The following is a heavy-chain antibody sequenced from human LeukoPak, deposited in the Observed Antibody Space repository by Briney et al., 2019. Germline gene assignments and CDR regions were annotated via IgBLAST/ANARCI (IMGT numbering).Heavy chain of an antibody. CDR3: AKAGNTGTYSDAFDI. Sequence: PGGSLRLSCAASGFTFSSYAMHWVRRAPGKGLEWVAVISYDGSNKYYADSVKGRFTISRDNSKNTLYLQMNSLRADDMAVYYCAKAGNTGTYSDAFDIWGHGTMVTVSS. D-gene: IGHD1-26*01. J-gene: IGHJ3*02. V-gene: IGHV3-30-3*01. CDR2: ISYDGSNK. CDR1: GFTFSSYA.